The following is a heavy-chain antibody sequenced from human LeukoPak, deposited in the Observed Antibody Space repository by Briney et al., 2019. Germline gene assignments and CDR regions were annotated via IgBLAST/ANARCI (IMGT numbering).Heavy chain of an antibody. J-gene: IGHJ6*02. D-gene: IGHD2-15*01. Sequence: SETLSLTCTVSGDSISSYYWSWIRQPPGKGLEWIGEINHSGSTNYNPSLKSRVTISVDTSKNQFSLKLSSVTAADTAVYYCARVPYCSGGSCNYYYYYGMDVWGQGTTVTVSS. CDR2: INHSGST. CDR1: GDSISSYY. CDR3: ARVPYCSGGSCNYYYYYGMDV. V-gene: IGHV4-34*01.